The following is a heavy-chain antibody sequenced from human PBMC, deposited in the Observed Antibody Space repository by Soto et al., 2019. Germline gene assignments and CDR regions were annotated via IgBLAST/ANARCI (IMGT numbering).Heavy chain of an antibody. D-gene: IGHD1-26*01. V-gene: IGHV4-4*07. J-gene: IGHJ4*02. CDR3: ARVVPNSGSYLLDY. CDR2: IYTSGST. Sequence: SETRSRTGTVAGGSISSYYWSWIQQPAEKGLAWLGRIYTSGSTHYNPSLKSRVTMSVDTSKNQFSLKLSSVTAADTAVYYCARVVPNSGSYLLDYWGQGTLVTVS. CDR1: GGSISSYY.